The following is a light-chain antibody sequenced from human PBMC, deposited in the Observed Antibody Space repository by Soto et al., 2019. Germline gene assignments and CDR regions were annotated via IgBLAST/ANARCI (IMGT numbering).Light chain of an antibody. CDR1: SSNIGAGYD. CDR2: GNS. Sequence: QSVLTQPPSVSGAPGQRVTISCTGSSSNIGAGYDVHWYQQLPGTAPKLLIYGNSNRPSGVPDRFSGSKPGTSASLAIPGLQAEDEADYYCQSYDSSLSGFYVFGTGTKVTVL. V-gene: IGLV1-40*01. J-gene: IGLJ1*01. CDR3: QSYDSSLSGFYV.